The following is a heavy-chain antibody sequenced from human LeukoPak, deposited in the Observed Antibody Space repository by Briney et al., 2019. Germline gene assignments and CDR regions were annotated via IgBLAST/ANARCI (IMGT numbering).Heavy chain of an antibody. J-gene: IGHJ6*02. D-gene: IGHD2-2*01. Sequence: PGRSLRISCAASGFTFDDYAMHWVRQAPGKGLEWLSGISWNSGTIGYADSVKGRFTISRDNAKNSLYPQMNRLRAEDTALYYCAKDHKVVSYYYGMDVWGQGTTVTVSS. CDR1: GFTFDDYA. CDR3: AKDHKVVSYYYGMDV. CDR2: ISWNSGTI. V-gene: IGHV3-9*01.